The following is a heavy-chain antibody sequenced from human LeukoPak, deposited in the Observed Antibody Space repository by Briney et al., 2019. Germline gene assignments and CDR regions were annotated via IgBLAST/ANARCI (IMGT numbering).Heavy chain of an antibody. CDR3: ASDLGGSGSYSS. Sequence: AGGSLRLSCAASGFTVSSNYMSWVRQAPGKGLEWVSVIYGGGSTYYADSVKGRFTISRDNSKNTLYLQMNSLRAEDTAVYYCASDLGGSGSYSSWGQGTLVTVSS. V-gene: IGHV3-53*01. J-gene: IGHJ5*02. CDR2: IYGGGST. CDR1: GFTVSSNY. D-gene: IGHD3-10*01.